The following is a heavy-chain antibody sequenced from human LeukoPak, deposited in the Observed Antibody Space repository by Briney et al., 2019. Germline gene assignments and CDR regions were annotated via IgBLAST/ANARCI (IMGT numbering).Heavy chain of an antibody. J-gene: IGHJ6*03. Sequence: ASVKVSCKASGYTFTSYDINWVRQATGQGLEWMGCMNPNSGNTGYAQKFQGRVTMTRNTSISTAYMELSSLRSEDTAVYYCARVYQLLSPYYYYYMDVWGKGTTVTVSS. CDR1: GYTFTSYD. CDR3: ARVYQLLSPYYYYYMDV. CDR2: MNPNSGNT. V-gene: IGHV1-8*01. D-gene: IGHD2-2*01.